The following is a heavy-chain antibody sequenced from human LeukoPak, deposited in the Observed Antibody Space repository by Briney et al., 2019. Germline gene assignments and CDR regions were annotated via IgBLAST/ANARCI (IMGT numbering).Heavy chain of an antibody. CDR3: ARDDSSGYTFFDH. CDR2: IIPIFGTA. D-gene: IGHD3-22*01. J-gene: IGHJ4*02. V-gene: IGHV1-69*13. Sequence: SVKVSCKASGYTFTSYAISWVRQAPGQGLEWMGGIIPIFGTANYAQKFQGRVTITADESTSTAYMELSSLRSEDTAVYYCARDDSSGYTFFDHWGQGTLVTVSS. CDR1: GYTFTSYA.